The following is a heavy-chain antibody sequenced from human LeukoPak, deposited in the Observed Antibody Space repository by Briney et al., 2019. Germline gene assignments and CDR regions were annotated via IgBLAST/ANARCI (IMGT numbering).Heavy chain of an antibody. CDR1: GFTFSSYW. D-gene: IGHD1-26*01. V-gene: IGHV3-74*01. Sequence: GGSLRLSCAASGFTFSSYWMHWVRQAPGKGLVWVSRINSDGSSTSYADSVKGRFTISRDNAKNTLYLQMNSLRAEDTAVYYCARCSDGGSTLDYWGQGTLVTVSS. CDR3: ARCSDGGSTLDY. CDR2: INSDGSST. J-gene: IGHJ4*02.